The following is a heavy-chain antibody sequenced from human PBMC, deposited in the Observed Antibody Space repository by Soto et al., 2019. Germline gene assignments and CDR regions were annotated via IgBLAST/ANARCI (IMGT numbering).Heavy chain of an antibody. CDR2: IYYSGST. D-gene: IGHD6-19*01. CDR3: ARRYGWSFDY. V-gene: IGHV4-59*08. J-gene: IGHJ4*02. CDR1: GGSTSSYY. Sequence: PSETLSLTCTVPGGSTSSYYWSWIRQPPGKGLEWVGYIYYSGSTNYNPSLKSRVTISVDTSKNQFSLKLTSVTAADTAVYYCARRYGWSFDYWGQGTLVTVSS.